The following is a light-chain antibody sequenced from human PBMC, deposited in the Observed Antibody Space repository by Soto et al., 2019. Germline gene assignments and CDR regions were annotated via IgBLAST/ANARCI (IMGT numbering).Light chain of an antibody. CDR1: QSVSIW. CDR2: GAS. CDR3: QQYKNYLT. V-gene: IGKV1-5*01. J-gene: IGKJ1*01. Sequence: DIQMTQSPSTLSASVGDRVTFTRRASQSVSIWLAWYQQKPGKAPKLLISGASTLESGVPSRFSGSGSGTEFTLTISSLQPDDFATYYCQQYKNYLTFGQGTKV.